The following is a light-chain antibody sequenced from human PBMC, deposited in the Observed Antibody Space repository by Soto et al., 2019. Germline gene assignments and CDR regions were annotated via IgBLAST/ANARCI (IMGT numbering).Light chain of an antibody. V-gene: IGKV3-11*01. CDR1: QSVSSY. J-gene: IGKJ3*01. CDR2: DAS. CDR3: QQRSNFFT. Sequence: EIVLTQSPATLSLSPGERATLSCRASQSVSSYLAWYQQKPGQAPRLLIYDASNRATGIPARFSGSGSGTDFTLIISSLEPEDFAVYYCQQRSNFFTFGPGTKVDIK.